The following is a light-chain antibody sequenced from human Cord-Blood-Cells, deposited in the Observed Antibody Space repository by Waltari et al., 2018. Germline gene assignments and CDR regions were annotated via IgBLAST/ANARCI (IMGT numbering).Light chain of an antibody. Sequence: SYELTQPPSVSVSPGQTASITCSGAKLGDKYACLYQQKPGQSPVLVIYQDSKRPSGIPERFSGSNSGNTATLTISGTQAMDEADYYCQAWDSSTAVFGGGTKLTVL. CDR1: KLGDKY. CDR3: QAWDSSTAV. CDR2: QDS. V-gene: IGLV3-1*01. J-gene: IGLJ3*02.